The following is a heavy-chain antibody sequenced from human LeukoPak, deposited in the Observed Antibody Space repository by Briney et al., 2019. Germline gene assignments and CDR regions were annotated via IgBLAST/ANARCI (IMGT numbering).Heavy chain of an antibody. Sequence: GGSLRLSCAASGFTFSSYAMSWVRQAPGKGLEWVSAISGSGGSTYYADSVKGRFTISRDDAKNSLYLQMNSLRDEDTAVYYCARDHGYAFDYWGQGTLVTVSS. J-gene: IGHJ4*02. CDR1: GFTFSSYA. D-gene: IGHD5-12*01. CDR2: ISGSGGST. V-gene: IGHV3-23*01. CDR3: ARDHGYAFDY.